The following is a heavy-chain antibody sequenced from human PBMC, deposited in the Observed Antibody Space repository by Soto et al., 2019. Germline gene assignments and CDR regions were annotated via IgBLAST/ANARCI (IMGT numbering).Heavy chain of an antibody. CDR1: GFSISSYW. CDR3: AGGSGWLSDY. J-gene: IGHJ4*02. V-gene: IGHV3-7*03. Sequence: EVQLVESGGGLVQPGGSLRLSCAASGFSISSYWMNWVRQAPGKGLEWVAIIRKDGSEKYYVDSVKGRFTISRDNAKNSLYQQRNSPRDDDTAVYYCAGGSGWLSDYWGRGTLVTVSS. CDR2: IRKDGSEK. D-gene: IGHD6-19*01.